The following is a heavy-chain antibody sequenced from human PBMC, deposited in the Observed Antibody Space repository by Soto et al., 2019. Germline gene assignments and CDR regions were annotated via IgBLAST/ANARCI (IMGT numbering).Heavy chain of an antibody. CDR3: AKDVMLTGDGMDV. V-gene: IGHV3-30*18. J-gene: IGHJ6*02. CDR1: GFTFSSYG. Sequence: QVQLVESGGGVVQPGRSLGLSCAASGFTFSSYGMHWVRQAPGKGLEWVAVISYDGSNKYYADSVKGRFTISRDNSKNTLYLQMNSLRAEDTAVYYCAKDVMLTGDGMDVWGQGTTVTVSS. D-gene: IGHD3-16*01. CDR2: ISYDGSNK.